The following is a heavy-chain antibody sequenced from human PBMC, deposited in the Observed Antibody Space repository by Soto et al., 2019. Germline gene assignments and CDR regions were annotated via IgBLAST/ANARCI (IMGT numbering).Heavy chain of an antibody. Sequence: EVQLVESGGGLVKPGGSLRLSCAASGFTFSSYSMNWVRQAPGKGLEWVSSISSSSSYIYYADSVKGRFTISRDNAKHSLDLQMNSLRAEDTAVYYCARELYSSSARYFDYWGQGTLVTVSS. CDR2: ISSSSSYI. CDR1: GFTFSSYS. J-gene: IGHJ4*02. D-gene: IGHD6-6*01. V-gene: IGHV3-21*06. CDR3: ARELYSSSARYFDY.